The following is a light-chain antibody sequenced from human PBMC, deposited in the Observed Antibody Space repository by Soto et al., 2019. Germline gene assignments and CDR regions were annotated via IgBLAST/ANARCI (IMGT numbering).Light chain of an antibody. CDR1: QSISSY. CDR2: AAS. CDR3: QQSYSTPPT. J-gene: IGKJ5*01. Sequence: DVQMTESPSSLSASVGGRVTITRRASQSISSYLNWYQQTPGKAPKVMSYAASSLQSGVPSRFSGRGSGTDFTLTISSLTPEDFATYYCQQSYSTPPTFGQGTRLEIK. V-gene: IGKV1-39*01.